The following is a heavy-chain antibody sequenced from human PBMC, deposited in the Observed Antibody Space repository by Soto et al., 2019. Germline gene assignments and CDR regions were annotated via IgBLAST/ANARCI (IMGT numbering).Heavy chain of an antibody. CDR2: ISSSSSYI. Sequence: GGSMRLSCAASGFTFSSYSMNWVRQAPEKGLEWVSSISSSSSYIYYADSVRGRFTTSRDNAKNSLYLQMNSLRAEDTAVYDCPRAYYPIWDYDYYYGMDCWGKGTKVTVSS. D-gene: IGHD3-10*01. V-gene: IGHV3-21*01. CDR3: PRAYYPIWDYDYYYGMDC. J-gene: IGHJ6*04. CDR1: GFTFSSYS.